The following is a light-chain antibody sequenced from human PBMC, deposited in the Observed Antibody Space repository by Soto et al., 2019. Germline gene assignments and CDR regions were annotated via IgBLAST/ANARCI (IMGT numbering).Light chain of an antibody. CDR2: STN. Sequence: QSVLTQPPSASETPGQRVSISCSGSSSNIGGNTVNWYQQIPGTAPKLLIYSTNQRPSGVPDRFSGSKSGTSASLAISGPRSEDEADYYCAAWDDSVHGPVFGGGTQLTVL. CDR1: SSNIGGNT. V-gene: IGLV1-44*01. CDR3: AAWDDSVHGPV. J-gene: IGLJ3*02.